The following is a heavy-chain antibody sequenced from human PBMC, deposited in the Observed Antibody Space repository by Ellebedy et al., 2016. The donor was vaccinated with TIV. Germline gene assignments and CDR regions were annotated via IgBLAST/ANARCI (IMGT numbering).Heavy chain of an antibody. CDR2: IKQDGSEK. V-gene: IGHV3-7*01. CDR3: ARDPGNLSKQGYYYYYGMDV. Sequence: GESLKISCAASGFTVSSNYMSWVRQAPGKGLEWVANIKQDGSEKYYVDSVKGRFTISRDNAKNSLYLQMNSLRAEDTAVYYCARDPGNLSKQGYYYYYGMDVWGQGTTVTVSS. J-gene: IGHJ6*02. D-gene: IGHD1-1*01. CDR1: GFTVSSNY.